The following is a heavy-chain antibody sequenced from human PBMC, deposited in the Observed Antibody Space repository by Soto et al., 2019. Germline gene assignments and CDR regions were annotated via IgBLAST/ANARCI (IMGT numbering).Heavy chain of an antibody. J-gene: IGHJ4*02. CDR3: ARGPDY. V-gene: IGHV4-30-2*01. CDR2: MYHSGST. Sequence: QLQLQESGPGLVKPSQTLSLTCAVSGGSISRGGYSWSWMRQPPGKDLEWIGYMYHSGSTYYNPPLTIRVTTSIDQSKIKFCPVISSETAADAAVYYYARGPDYWGQGTLVTVSS. CDR1: GGSISRGGYS.